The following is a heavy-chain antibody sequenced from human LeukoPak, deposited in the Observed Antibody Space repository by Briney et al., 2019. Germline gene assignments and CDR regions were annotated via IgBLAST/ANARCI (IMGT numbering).Heavy chain of an antibody. CDR2: ISYDGSNK. J-gene: IGHJ5*02. CDR3: ARDTQEQGNWFDP. V-gene: IGHV3-30-3*01. Sequence: PGGSLRLSCAASGFTFSSYTMTWVRQAPGKGLEWVALISYDGSNKYYADSVKGRFTISRDNSKNTLYLQMNSLRPEDMAVYYCARDTQEQGNWFDPWGQGTLVTVSS. D-gene: IGHD6-13*01. CDR1: GFTFSSYT.